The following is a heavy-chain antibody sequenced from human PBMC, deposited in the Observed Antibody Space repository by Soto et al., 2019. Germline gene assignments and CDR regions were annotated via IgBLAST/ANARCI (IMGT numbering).Heavy chain of an antibody. CDR2: IFHSGST. D-gene: IGHD1-26*01. V-gene: IGHV4-4*02. J-gene: IGHJ4*02. CDR1: GGSIRRNNR. Sequence: QVQLQESGPGLVKPSGTLSLTCAVSGGSIRRNNRWSWVRPPPGRGLEWIGEIFHSGSTNYNPSLKTRVTISGDKSKNQSSRKLSAVTAADTAVYYWARGYSGSDSDYWGQGTLVTVSS. CDR3: ARGYSGSDSDY.